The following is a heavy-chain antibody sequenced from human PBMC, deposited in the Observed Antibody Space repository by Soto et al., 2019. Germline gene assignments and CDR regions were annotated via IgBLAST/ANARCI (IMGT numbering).Heavy chain of an antibody. J-gene: IGHJ3*02. Sequence: AAVKVSCKASGYTFTSYYMHWVRQAPGQGLEWMGIVNPSGGSTSYAQKFQGRVTMTRDTSTSTVYMELSSLRSEDTAVYYCARDEATIVVVITYAFDIWGQGTMVTVS. CDR1: GYTFTSYY. CDR2: VNPSGGST. D-gene: IGHD3-22*01. V-gene: IGHV1-46*01. CDR3: ARDEATIVVVITYAFDI.